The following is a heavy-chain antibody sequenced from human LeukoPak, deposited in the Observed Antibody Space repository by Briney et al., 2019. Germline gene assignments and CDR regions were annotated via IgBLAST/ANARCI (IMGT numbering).Heavy chain of an antibody. V-gene: IGHV3-48*03. D-gene: IGHD5-12*01. J-gene: IGHJ6*03. CDR3: ARLGAATIVNSYYYYMDV. CDR1: GFTFSSYE. Sequence: GGSLRLSCAASGFTFSSYEMNWVRQAPGKGLEWVSYISSSGSTIYYADCVKGRFTISRDNAKNSLYLQMNSLRAEDTAVYYCARLGAATIVNSYYYYMDVWGKGTTVTVSS. CDR2: ISSSGSTI.